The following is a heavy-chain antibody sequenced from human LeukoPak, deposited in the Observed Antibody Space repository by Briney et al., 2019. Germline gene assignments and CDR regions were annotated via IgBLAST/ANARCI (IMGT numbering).Heavy chain of an antibody. J-gene: IGHJ4*02. CDR2: IYYSGST. CDR1: GASIRSYY. V-gene: IGHV4-59*08. Sequence: SETLSLTCTVSGASIRSYYWSWIRQPPGKGLEWIGYIYYSGSTNYNPSLKSRVTISVDTSKNQFSLKLSSVTAADTAVYYCARHGDFGGFGELFREYYFDYWGQGTLVTVSS. CDR3: ARHGDFGGFGELFREYYFDY. D-gene: IGHD3-10*01.